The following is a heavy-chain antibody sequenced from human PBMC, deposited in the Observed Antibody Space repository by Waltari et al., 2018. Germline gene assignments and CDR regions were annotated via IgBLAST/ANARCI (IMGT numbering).Heavy chain of an antibody. Sequence: QVQLVQSGAEVKKPGASVKVSCKASGYTFTGYYMHWVRQAPGQGLEWMGWINPSSGGTNYAQKFQGRVTMTRDTSISTAYMELSRLRSDDTAVYYCASEMATISGALDYWGQGTLVTVSS. V-gene: IGHV1-2*02. J-gene: IGHJ4*02. CDR1: GYTFTGYY. D-gene: IGHD5-12*01. CDR3: ASEMATISGALDY. CDR2: INPSSGGT.